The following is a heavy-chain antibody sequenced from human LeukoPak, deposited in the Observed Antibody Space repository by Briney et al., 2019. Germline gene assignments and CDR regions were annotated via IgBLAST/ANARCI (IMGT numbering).Heavy chain of an antibody. J-gene: IGHJ4*02. Sequence: SETLSLTCSVSGASISGGTYYWGWLRQPPGKGLEWIGSIYYTGSTYDNPSLKSRVTISVDTSKNQFSLKLSSVTAADTAVYYCARRGGSGRAFDYWGQGTLVTVSS. V-gene: IGHV4-39*01. CDR1: GASISGGTYY. CDR2: IYYTGST. D-gene: IGHD1-26*01. CDR3: ARRGGSGRAFDY.